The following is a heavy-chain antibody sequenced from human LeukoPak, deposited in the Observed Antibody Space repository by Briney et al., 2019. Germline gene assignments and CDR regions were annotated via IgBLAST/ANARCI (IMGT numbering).Heavy chain of an antibody. V-gene: IGHV1-69*05. CDR2: IIPIFGTS. J-gene: IGHJ3*02. D-gene: IGHD6-6*01. Sequence: ASVKLSCTASGGTFSSYGFIWMPQAPGQGLYLMGRIIPIFGTSNYAQNFQGRVTITTDESTTTAYMALSSLRSKDTAMYCCARIAGSVAFDIWGQGTMVTVSS. CDR3: ARIAGSVAFDI. CDR1: GGTFSSYG.